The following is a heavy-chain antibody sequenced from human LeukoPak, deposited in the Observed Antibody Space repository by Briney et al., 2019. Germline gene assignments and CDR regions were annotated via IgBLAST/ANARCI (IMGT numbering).Heavy chain of an antibody. J-gene: IGHJ6*02. CDR3: ARAELRYFDWANYYGMDV. V-gene: IGHV4-59*01. D-gene: IGHD3-9*01. CDR1: GDSISDYC. Sequence: SETLSLTCTVSGDSISDYCWSWIRQPPGKGLEWIGYIYNSGSSNYNPSLKSRVTISVDTSKNQFSLKLSSVTAADTAVYYCARAELRYFDWANYYGMDVWGQGTTVTVSS. CDR2: IYNSGSS.